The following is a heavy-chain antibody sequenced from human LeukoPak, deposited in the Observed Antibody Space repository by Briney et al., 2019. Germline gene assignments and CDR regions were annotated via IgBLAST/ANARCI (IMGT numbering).Heavy chain of an antibody. D-gene: IGHD4-17*01. Sequence: GGSLRLSCAASGFTFSSYWMSWVRQAPGKGLEWVANIKQDGSEKYYVDSVKGRFTISRDNAKNSLYLQMNSLRAEDTAVYYCAKDHAYGDYVSYFDYWGQGTLVTVSS. CDR1: GFTFSSYW. CDR2: IKQDGSEK. CDR3: AKDHAYGDYVSYFDY. J-gene: IGHJ4*02. V-gene: IGHV3-7*03.